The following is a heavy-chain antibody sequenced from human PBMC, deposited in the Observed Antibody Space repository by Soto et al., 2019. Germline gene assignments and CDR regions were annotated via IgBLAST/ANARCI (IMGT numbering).Heavy chain of an antibody. J-gene: IGHJ2*01. Sequence: QVQLVESGGGVVQPGRSLRLSCAASGFTFSSYAMHWVRQAPGKGLEWVAVISYDGSNKYYADSVKGRFTISRDNSKNTRYLQMNSRRAEDTAVYYCASSPYGDSTGYFDLWGRGTLVTVSS. V-gene: IGHV3-30-3*01. CDR3: ASSPYGDSTGYFDL. CDR1: GFTFSSYA. D-gene: IGHD4-17*01. CDR2: ISYDGSNK.